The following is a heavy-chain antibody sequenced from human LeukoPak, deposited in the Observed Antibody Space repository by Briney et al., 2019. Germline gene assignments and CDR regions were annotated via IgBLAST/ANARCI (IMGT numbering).Heavy chain of an antibody. Sequence: PGGSLRLSCAASGFTFRTYWMSWVRQAPGKGLEWVANIKQDGSEKYYVDSVKGRFTISRDNAKSSLYLQMNSLRAEDTAMYYCARGSDVIVAANGFWFDPWGQGTLVTVSS. CDR1: GFTFRTYW. V-gene: IGHV3-7*03. J-gene: IGHJ5*02. D-gene: IGHD2-15*01. CDR2: IKQDGSEK. CDR3: ARGSDVIVAANGFWFDP.